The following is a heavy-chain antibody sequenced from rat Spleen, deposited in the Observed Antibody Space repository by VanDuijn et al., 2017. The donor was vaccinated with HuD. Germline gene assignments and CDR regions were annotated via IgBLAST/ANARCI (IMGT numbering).Heavy chain of an antibody. J-gene: IGHJ2*01. D-gene: IGHD1-1*01. CDR3: ARDYSAPFDY. V-gene: IGHV2-6*01. CDR2: ISSGGNT. Sequence: QVQLKESGPGLVQPSQTLSLTCTVSGFSLTSYTVSWVRQPPGKGLEWIAAISSGGNTYYNSVLKSRLSISRDTSKSQVFLKMNSLQTEDTAMYFCARDYSAPFDYWGQGVMVTVSS. CDR1: GFSLTSYT.